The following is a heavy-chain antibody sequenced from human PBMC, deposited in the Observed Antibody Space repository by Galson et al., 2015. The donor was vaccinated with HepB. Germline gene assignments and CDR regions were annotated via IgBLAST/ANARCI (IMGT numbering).Heavy chain of an antibody. Sequence: QSGAEVKKPGESLKISCKASGCSFTNYWIGWVRQMPGKGLEWMGIIYPGDSDTRYSPSFQGQVTISADKSINTAYLQWRSLRASDTAMYYCARRYGFGEPYFDYWGQGTLVTVSS. V-gene: IGHV5-51*01. D-gene: IGHD3-10*01. CDR2: IYPGDSDT. CDR1: GCSFTNYW. CDR3: ARRYGFGEPYFDY. J-gene: IGHJ4*02.